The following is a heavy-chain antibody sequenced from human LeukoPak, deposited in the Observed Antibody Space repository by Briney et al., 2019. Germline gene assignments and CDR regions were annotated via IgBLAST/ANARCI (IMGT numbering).Heavy chain of an antibody. V-gene: IGHV4-38-2*02. CDR2: IYHSGTT. CDR3: VLPTQWELGRYYMDV. Sequence: SETLSLTCTVSGYSISSGYYWGWIRPPPGKGLEWIGSIYHSGTTYYHPSLKSRLTISVDTSKNQFSLKLSSVTAADTAMYYCVLPTQWELGRYYMDVWGKGTTVTVSS. J-gene: IGHJ6*03. D-gene: IGHD1-26*01. CDR1: GYSISSGYY.